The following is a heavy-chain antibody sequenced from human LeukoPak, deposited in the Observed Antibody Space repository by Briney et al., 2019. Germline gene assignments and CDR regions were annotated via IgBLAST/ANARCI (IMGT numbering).Heavy chain of an antibody. CDR2: INPNSGGT. J-gene: IGHJ5*02. V-gene: IGHV1-2*02. D-gene: IGHD3-10*01. CDR1: GYTFTSYG. CDR3: ARDPTSIRGVPPRPNWFDP. Sequence: ASVKVSCKASGYTFTSYGITWVRQAPGQGLEWMGWINPNSGGTNYAQKFQGRVTMTRDTSISTAYMELSRLRSDDTAVYYCARDPTSIRGVPPRPNWFDPWGQGTLVTVSS.